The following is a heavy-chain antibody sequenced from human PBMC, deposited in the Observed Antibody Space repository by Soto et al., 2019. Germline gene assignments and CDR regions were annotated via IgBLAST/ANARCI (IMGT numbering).Heavy chain of an antibody. Sequence: PSETLSLTGTVSGDSMSSGDDGWSWIRQPPGKGLEWVGCIYYSGNTYYNPSLKRRFSISVDTSKNQFSLRLSSVTVADTAVYYCARDFKRSSSPPRPLEHWGVGTLVTVSS. V-gene: IGHV4-30-4*01. D-gene: IGHD6-13*01. CDR1: GDSMSSGDDG. J-gene: IGHJ1*01. CDR3: ARDFKRSSSPPRPLEH. CDR2: IYYSGNT.